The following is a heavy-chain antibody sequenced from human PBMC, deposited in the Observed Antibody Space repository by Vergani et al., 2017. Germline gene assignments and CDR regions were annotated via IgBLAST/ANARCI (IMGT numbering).Heavy chain of an antibody. Sequence: EVQLLQSEGAVVQPGGSLRLSCVASGFTFSSHAMSWVRQGHGQGLEWVSSIKNTGDSTHYADSVKGRFTISRDNSKNTLYLQMNSLRVEDTAVYYCGRDVTLIQETGTRSGYFDLWGRGSLVSVSS. V-gene: IGHV3-23*01. CDR2: IKNTGDST. CDR1: GFTFSSHA. D-gene: IGHD5-18*01. CDR3: GRDVTLIQETGTRSGYFDL. J-gene: IGHJ2*01.